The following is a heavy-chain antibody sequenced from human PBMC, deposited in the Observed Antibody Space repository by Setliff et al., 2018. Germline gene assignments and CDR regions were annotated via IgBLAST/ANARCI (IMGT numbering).Heavy chain of an antibody. D-gene: IGHD1-1*01. CDR2: IKQDGSEK. CDR1: GFTFSMYW. V-gene: IGHV3-7*05. CDR3: VRPRGEPYYYMDV. Sequence: PGGSLRLSCTASGFTFSMYWMSWVRQAPGKGLEWVANIKQDGSEKYYVDSVKGRFTVSRDNAKNSLYLQMNSLRAEDTALYYCVRPRGEPYYYMDVWAKGTTVTVSS. J-gene: IGHJ6*03.